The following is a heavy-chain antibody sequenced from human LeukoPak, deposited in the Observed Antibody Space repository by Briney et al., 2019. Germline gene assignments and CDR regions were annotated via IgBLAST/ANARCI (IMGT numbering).Heavy chain of an antibody. CDR2: INHSGST. D-gene: IGHD3-3*01. V-gene: IGHV4-34*01. CDR1: GGSFSGYY. Sequence: SETLSLTCAVYGGSFSGYYWSWIRQPPGKGLEWFGEINHSGSTNYNPSLKSRVTISVDPSKNQFSLKLSSVTAADTAVYYCARGPHYDFWSGSYYYGMDVWGQGTTVTVSS. J-gene: IGHJ6*02. CDR3: ARGPHYDFWSGSYYYGMDV.